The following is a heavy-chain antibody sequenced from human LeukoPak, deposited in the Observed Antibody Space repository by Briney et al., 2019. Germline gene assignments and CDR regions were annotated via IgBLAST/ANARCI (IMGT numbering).Heavy chain of an antibody. CDR1: GFTFSTFS. J-gene: IGHJ6*02. CDR2: ISSGSRRI. V-gene: IGHV3-48*04. CDR3: ARDTPSLYIVVVTIRDGGMDV. D-gene: IGHD2-21*02. Sequence: PGGSLRLSCAASGFTFSTFSLNWVRQAPGKGLEWVSYISSGSRRIDYADSVKGRFTISRDNAKNSLYLQMNSLRAEDTAVYYCARDTPSLYIVVVTIRDGGMDVWGQGTTVTVSS.